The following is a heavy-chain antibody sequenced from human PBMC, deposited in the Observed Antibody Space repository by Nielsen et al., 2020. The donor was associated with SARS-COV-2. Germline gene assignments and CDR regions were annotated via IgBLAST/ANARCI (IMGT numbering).Heavy chain of an antibody. V-gene: IGHV4-30-2*01. CDR3: ARGGGVVVTASYFQH. CDR1: GGSISSGGYS. D-gene: IGHD2-21*02. J-gene: IGHJ1*01. CDR2: IYHSGST. Sequence: LRLSCAVSGGSISSGGYSWSWIRQPPGKGLEWIGYIYHSGSTYYNPSLKSRVTISVDRSKNQFSLKLSSVTAADTAVYYCARGGGVVVTASYFQHWGQGTLVTVSS.